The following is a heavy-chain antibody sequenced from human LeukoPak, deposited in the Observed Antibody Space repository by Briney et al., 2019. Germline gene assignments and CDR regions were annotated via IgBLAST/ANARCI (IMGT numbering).Heavy chain of an antibody. Sequence: ASVKVSCKASGGTFSSYAISWVRQAPGQGLEWMGWISAYNGNTNYAQKLQGRVTMTTDTSTSTAYMELRSPRSDDTAVYYCARGRWGSYYFDHWGQGTLVTVSS. J-gene: IGHJ4*02. CDR3: ARGRWGSYYFDH. V-gene: IGHV1-18*01. CDR2: ISAYNGNT. D-gene: IGHD3-16*01. CDR1: GGTFSSYA.